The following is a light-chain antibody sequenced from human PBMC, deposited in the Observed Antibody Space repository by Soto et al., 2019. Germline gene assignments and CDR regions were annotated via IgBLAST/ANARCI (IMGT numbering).Light chain of an antibody. V-gene: IGKV3-15*01. CDR3: QQYHNLWA. CDR1: RNVGIY. CDR2: GAS. Sequence: EIVMTQSPATLSVSPGERVTLSCRASRNVGIYVAWYQQKHGQAPRLLIWGASSRATGIPARFSGSGSGTEFSFTISGLQSEDLGVYYCQQYHNLWAFGQGTKVEIK. J-gene: IGKJ1*01.